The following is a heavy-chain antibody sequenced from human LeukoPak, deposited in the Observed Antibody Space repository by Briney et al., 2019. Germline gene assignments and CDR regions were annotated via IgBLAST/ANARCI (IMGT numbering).Heavy chain of an antibody. Sequence: SETLSLTCTVSGGSISSYYWSWIRQPPGKGLEWIGYISDSGSTNDNPSLKGRLTISVDTSKNQFSLNLSSVSAADTAVYYCARGRRGYCSSSSCYGYYFGMDAWGQGTTVTVSS. CDR2: ISDSGST. CDR3: ARGRRGYCSSSSCYGYYFGMDA. D-gene: IGHD2-2*01. CDR1: GGSISSYY. J-gene: IGHJ6*02. V-gene: IGHV4-59*01.